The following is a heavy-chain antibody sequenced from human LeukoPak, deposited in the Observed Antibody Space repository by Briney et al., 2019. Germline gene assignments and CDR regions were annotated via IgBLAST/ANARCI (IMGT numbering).Heavy chain of an antibody. Sequence: ASVKVSCKVSGYTLTKLSMHWVRQAPGKGLEWMGGFDPEDGETIYAQKFQGRVTMTEDTSTDTAYMELSSLRSEDTAVYYCATSPLYFVVVPAAMRFDYWGQGTLVTVSS. CDR1: GYTLTKLS. D-gene: IGHD2-2*01. CDR2: FDPEDGET. V-gene: IGHV1-24*01. J-gene: IGHJ4*02. CDR3: ATSPLYFVVVPAAMRFDY.